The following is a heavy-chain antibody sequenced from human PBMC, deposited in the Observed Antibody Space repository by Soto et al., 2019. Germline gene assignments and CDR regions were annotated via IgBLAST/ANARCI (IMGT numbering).Heavy chain of an antibody. CDR1: GFTFSSYS. Sequence: EVQLVESGGGLVQPGGSLRLSCEASGFTFSSYSRNWVRQAPGKGLEWVSSISSSSSTIYYADSVKGRFTISRDNAKNSLYLQMNSLRDEDTAVYYCSQTRAYRRGYFDYWGQGTLVTVSS. V-gene: IGHV3-48*02. CDR2: ISSSSSTI. D-gene: IGHD5-18*01. CDR3: SQTRAYRRGYFDY. J-gene: IGHJ4*02.